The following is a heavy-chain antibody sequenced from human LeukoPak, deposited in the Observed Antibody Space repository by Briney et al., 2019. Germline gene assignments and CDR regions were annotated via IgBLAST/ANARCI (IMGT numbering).Heavy chain of an antibody. Sequence: PSETLSLTCAVYGGSFSAYYWTWIRQPPGKGLEWIGSIYHSGSTYYNPSLKSRVTISVDTSKNQFSLKLSSVTAADTAVYYCAREKGYMVRGKLGYWGQGTLVTVSS. CDR3: AREKGYMVRGKLGY. CDR1: GGSFSAYY. V-gene: IGHV4-34*01. CDR2: IYHSGST. J-gene: IGHJ4*02. D-gene: IGHD3-10*01.